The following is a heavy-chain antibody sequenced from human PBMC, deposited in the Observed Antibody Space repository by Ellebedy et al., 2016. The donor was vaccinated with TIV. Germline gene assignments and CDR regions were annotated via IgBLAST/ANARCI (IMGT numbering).Heavy chain of an antibody. Sequence: SETLSLTXTVSGASVSSDYYYWSWIRQPPGKGLEWIGFIHYSGRTNYNPSVSSLKSRVTISLDMSKNQFSLKLYSVTAADTAVYYCAREERHYYGSGSFDYWGQGSLVTVSS. CDR1: GASVSSDYYY. CDR2: IHYSGRT. D-gene: IGHD3-10*01. V-gene: IGHV4-61*01. J-gene: IGHJ4*02. CDR3: AREERHYYGSGSFDY.